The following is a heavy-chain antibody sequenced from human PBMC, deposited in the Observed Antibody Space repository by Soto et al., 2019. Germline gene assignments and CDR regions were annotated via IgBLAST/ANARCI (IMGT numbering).Heavy chain of an antibody. CDR1: GDSISVGYY. CDR3: ARDRGSYGMDV. V-gene: IGHV4-31*03. Sequence: QVQLQESGPGLVKPSQTLSLTCTVSGDSISVGYYWSWIRQHPGKGLEWIGYVSPSGTTYYNPSLKGRGSISTDTSKNQFSLEVSSVTAADTAVYYCARDRGSYGMDVWGQGTTVTVSS. CDR2: VSPSGTT. J-gene: IGHJ6*02.